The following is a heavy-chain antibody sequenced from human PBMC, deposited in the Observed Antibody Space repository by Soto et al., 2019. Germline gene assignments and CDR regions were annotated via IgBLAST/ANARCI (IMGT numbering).Heavy chain of an antibody. Sequence: QVQVVESGGGVVQPGRSLRLSCEASGFAFSNFGMHWVRQVPGKGLEWGAVIWHDGKIKDYADYAKGRFTISRDNSKNILYLEMNSLRVEDTAVYYCARDPGQDEAMDYWGQGTLVTVSS. CDR1: GFAFSNFG. CDR2: IWHDGKIK. J-gene: IGHJ4*02. V-gene: IGHV3-33*01. CDR3: ARDPGQDEAMDY.